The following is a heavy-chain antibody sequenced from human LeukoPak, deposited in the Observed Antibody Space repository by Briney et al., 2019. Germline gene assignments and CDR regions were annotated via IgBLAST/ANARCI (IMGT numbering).Heavy chain of an antibody. Sequence: GWSLRLSCAASGFTFSSYSMNWVRQAPGKGLEWVSYISSSSGTIYYADSVKGRFTISRDNAKNSLYLQMNSLRAEDTAVYYCARGYYDNSGYLYFDYWGQGTLVTVSS. CDR2: ISSSSGTI. D-gene: IGHD3-22*01. CDR1: GFTFSSYS. CDR3: ARGYYDNSGYLYFDY. J-gene: IGHJ4*02. V-gene: IGHV3-48*01.